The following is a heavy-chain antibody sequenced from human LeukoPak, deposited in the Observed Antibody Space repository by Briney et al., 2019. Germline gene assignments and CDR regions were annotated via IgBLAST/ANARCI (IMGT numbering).Heavy chain of an antibody. CDR3: AKSDWFDP. J-gene: IGHJ5*02. V-gene: IGHV3-74*03. Sequence: GGSLRLSCAASGFTLSGFWMHWVRQAPGKGLVWVARIKSDGTTTTYADSVKGRFTISRDNAKNILYLQMNSLRAEDTAVYYCAKSDWFDPWGQGTLVTVSS. CDR1: GFTLSGFW. CDR2: IKSDGTTT.